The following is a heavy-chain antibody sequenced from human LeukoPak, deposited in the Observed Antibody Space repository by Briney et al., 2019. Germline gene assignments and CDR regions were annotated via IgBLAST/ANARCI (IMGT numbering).Heavy chain of an antibody. CDR2: IFSNDEK. J-gene: IGHJ4*02. D-gene: IGHD1-26*01. Sequence: ESGPTLVNPTETLXLTCTVSGFSLSNARMGVSWIRQPPGKALEWLAHIFSNDEKSYSTSLKSRLTISKDTSKSQVVLTMTNMDPVDTATYYCARIRLVGATRAADFDYWGQGTLVTVSS. V-gene: IGHV2-26*01. CDR3: ARIRLVGATRAADFDY. CDR1: GFSLSNARMG.